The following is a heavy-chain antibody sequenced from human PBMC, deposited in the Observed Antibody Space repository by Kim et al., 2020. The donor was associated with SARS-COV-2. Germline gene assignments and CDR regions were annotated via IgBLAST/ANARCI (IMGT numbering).Heavy chain of an antibody. D-gene: IGHD6-19*01. CDR2: INPNSGGT. V-gene: IGHV1-2*04. CDR3: ARDRIAVAGYEYYYYGMDV. J-gene: IGHJ6*02. Sequence: ASVKVSCKASGYTFTGYYMHWVRQAPGQGLEWMGWINPNSGGTNYAQKFQGWVTMTRDTSISTAYMELSRLRSDDTAVYYCARDRIAVAGYEYYYYGMDVWGQGTTVTVSS. CDR1: GYTFTGYY.